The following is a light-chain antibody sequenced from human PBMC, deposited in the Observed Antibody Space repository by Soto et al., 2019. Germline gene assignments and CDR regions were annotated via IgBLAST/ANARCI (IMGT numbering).Light chain of an antibody. V-gene: IGKV3-15*01. Sequence: EIVITQSPATLSVSPGERATLSSRASQSVSSNLAWYQQKPGQAPRLLIYGASTRATGIPARFSGSGSGTEFTLTISSLQSEDFAVYYCQQYNNWPRTFGPGTKV. J-gene: IGKJ1*01. CDR3: QQYNNWPRT. CDR1: QSVSSN. CDR2: GAS.